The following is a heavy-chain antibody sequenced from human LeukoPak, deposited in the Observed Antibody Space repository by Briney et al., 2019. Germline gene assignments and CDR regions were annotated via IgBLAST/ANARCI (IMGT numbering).Heavy chain of an antibody. J-gene: IGHJ4*02. D-gene: IGHD6-13*01. CDR1: GFTVSSSY. CDR3: AKDLEAANTYYFDY. V-gene: IGHV3-66*01. CDR2: ISSAGTT. Sequence: GSLRLSCAASGFTVSSSYMSWVRQAPGKGLEWVSIISSAGTTYYADSVKGRFTISRDNSKNTVYLQVNSLRDEDTAVYYCAKDLEAANTYYFDYWGQGTMVTVSS.